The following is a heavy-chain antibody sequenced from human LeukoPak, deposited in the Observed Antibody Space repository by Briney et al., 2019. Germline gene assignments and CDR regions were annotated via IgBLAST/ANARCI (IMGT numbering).Heavy chain of an antibody. V-gene: IGHV3-11*01. CDR2: ISSSGSTI. J-gene: IGHJ6*02. Sequence: GGSLRLSCAASGLTFSDYYMSWIRQAPGKGLEWVSYISSSGSTIYYADSVKGRFTISRDNAKNSLYLQMNSLRAEDTAVYYCARDGVLRYSIPGDYYYGMDVWGQGTTVTVSS. CDR3: ARDGVLRYSIPGDYYYGMDV. CDR1: GLTFSDYY. D-gene: IGHD3-9*01.